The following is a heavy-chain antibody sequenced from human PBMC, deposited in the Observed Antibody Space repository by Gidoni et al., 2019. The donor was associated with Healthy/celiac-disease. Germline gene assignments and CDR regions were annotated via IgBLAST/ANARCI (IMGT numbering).Heavy chain of an antibody. V-gene: IGHV3-64*01. J-gene: IGHJ4*02. Sequence: EVQLVESGGGLVQPGGSLRLSCAASGFTFSSYAMHWVRQAPGKGLEYVSAISSNGGSTYYANSVKGRFTISRDNSKNTLYLQMGSLRAEDMAVYYCARENYYDSSGFDYWGQGTLVTVSS. CDR3: ARENYYDSSGFDY. CDR2: ISSNGGST. D-gene: IGHD3-22*01. CDR1: GFTFSSYA.